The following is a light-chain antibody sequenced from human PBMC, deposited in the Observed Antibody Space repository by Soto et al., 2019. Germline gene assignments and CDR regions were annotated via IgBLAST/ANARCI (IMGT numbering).Light chain of an antibody. CDR2: GAS. J-gene: IGKJ2*01. Sequence: DIQMTQSPSSLSASVGDTVTISCRANQTFSGHLNWYQQKPGKAPKLLIYGASFLQSGVPSSFSGSGSGTDFTLTISSLQPDVSSTYYCQHSYRIPPTFGQGTKVEI. V-gene: IGKV1-39*01. CDR3: QHSYRIPPT. CDR1: QTFSGH.